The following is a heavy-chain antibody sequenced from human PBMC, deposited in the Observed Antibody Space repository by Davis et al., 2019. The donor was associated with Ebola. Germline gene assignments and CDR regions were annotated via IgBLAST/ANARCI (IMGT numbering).Heavy chain of an antibody. CDR1: GFTFSSYS. CDR2: ISSSSSTI. CDR3: ARALSTDGYSSSWGNLVWDFPIDY. Sequence: GESLKISCAASGFTFSSYSMNWVRQAPGKGLEWVSYISSSSSTIYYADSVKGRFTISIDNAKNSLYLQMNSLRDEDTAVYYCARALSTDGYSSSWGNLVWDFPIDYWGQGTLVTVS. V-gene: IGHV3-48*02. D-gene: IGHD6-13*01. J-gene: IGHJ4*02.